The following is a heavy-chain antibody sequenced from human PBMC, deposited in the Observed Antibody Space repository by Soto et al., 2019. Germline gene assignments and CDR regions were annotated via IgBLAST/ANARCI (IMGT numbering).Heavy chain of an antibody. CDR1: GFTFSSYA. CDR2: ISYDGSNK. J-gene: IGHJ4*02. CDR3: ARDPLWFGEIGYFDY. D-gene: IGHD3-10*01. Sequence: GGSLRLSCAASGFTFSSYAMHWVRQAPGKGLEWVAVISYDGSNKYYADSVKGRFTISRDNSKNTLYLQMTTLKAEDTAVYYCARDPLWFGEIGYFDYWGQGALVTVSS. V-gene: IGHV3-30-3*01.